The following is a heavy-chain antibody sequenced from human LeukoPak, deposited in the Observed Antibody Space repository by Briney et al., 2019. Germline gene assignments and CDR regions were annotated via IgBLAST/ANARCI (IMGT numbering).Heavy chain of an antibody. CDR2: ICYSGSV. J-gene: IGHJ4*02. Sequence: PSESLSLTCAVSGGSISSSNWWSWVRQPTGKGLEWIGYICYSGSVNFKPSLKGRITISVDTSKNQFSLKLSSVTAADTAVYYCARARKRSCSDSICYSNDFDYWGQGTLVTVSS. V-gene: IGHV4-4*02. D-gene: IGHD2-15*01. CDR3: ARARKRSCSDSICYSNDFDY. CDR1: GGSISSSNW.